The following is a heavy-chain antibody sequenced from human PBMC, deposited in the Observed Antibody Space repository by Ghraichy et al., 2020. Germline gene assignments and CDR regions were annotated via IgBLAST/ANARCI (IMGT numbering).Heavy chain of an antibody. CDR3: ARGSSGSGNSPYDFWSGYYPRGYYYYMDV. D-gene: IGHD3-3*01. V-gene: IGHV3-30-3*01. CDR1: GFTFSSYA. J-gene: IGHJ6*03. CDR2: ISYDGSNK. Sequence: GGSLRLSCAASGFTFSSYAMHWVRQAPGKGLEWVAVISYDGSNKYYADSVKGRFTISRDNSKNTLYLQMNSLRAEDTAVYYCARGSSGSGNSPYDFWSGYYPRGYYYYMDVWGKGTTVAVSS.